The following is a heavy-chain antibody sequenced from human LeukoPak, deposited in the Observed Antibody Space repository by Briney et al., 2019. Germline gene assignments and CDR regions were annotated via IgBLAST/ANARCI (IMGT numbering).Heavy chain of an antibody. CDR2: INHSGST. J-gene: IGHJ4*02. CDR3: ARGREPWVLWFGELSH. D-gene: IGHD3-10*01. Sequence: PSETLSLTCAVYGGSFSSYYWSWLRQPPGKGLEWIGEINHSGSTNYNPSLKSRVTISVDTSKNQFSLKLSSVTAADTAVYYCARGREPWVLWFGELSHWGQGTLVTVSS. V-gene: IGHV4-34*01. CDR1: GGSFSSYY.